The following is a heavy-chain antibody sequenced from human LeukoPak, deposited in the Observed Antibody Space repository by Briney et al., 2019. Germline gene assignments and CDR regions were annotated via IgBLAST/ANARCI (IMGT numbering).Heavy chain of an antibody. CDR2: IYYSGST. J-gene: IGHJ4*02. Sequence: SETLSLTCTVSGGSISSYYWSWIRQPPGKGLEWIGYIYYSGSTNYNPSFKSRVTISVDTSKNQFSLKLSSVTAADTAVYYCARHGGGYCSGGSCYPGDYFDYWGQGTLVTVSS. D-gene: IGHD2-15*01. V-gene: IGHV4-59*08. CDR3: ARHGGGYCSGGSCYPGDYFDY. CDR1: GGSISSYY.